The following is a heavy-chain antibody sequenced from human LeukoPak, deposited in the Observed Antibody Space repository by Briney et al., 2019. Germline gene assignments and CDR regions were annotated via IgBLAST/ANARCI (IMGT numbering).Heavy chain of an antibody. Sequence: PGGSLRLSCTASGLTFSTSGINWVRQAPGKGLEWVASIGPTGSDRYHADSIKGRFTISRDNANNFLYLQMNSLRAEDTAVYYCATETNGRHYDYWGQGTLLTASS. D-gene: IGHD1-14*01. CDR2: IGPTGSDR. CDR1: GLTFSTSG. V-gene: IGHV3-21*06. CDR3: ATETNGRHYDY. J-gene: IGHJ4*02.